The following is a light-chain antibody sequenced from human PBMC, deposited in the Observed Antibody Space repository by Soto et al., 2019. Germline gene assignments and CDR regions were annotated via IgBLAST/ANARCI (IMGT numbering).Light chain of an antibody. CDR3: QQYKDWPPLT. J-gene: IGKJ4*01. Sequence: EIVMTQSPVTLSVSPGERVTLSCRASQNVNINLAWYQQRPGQAPRVLIYGASNRASGIPDRFSGSGSGTDFTLPIRSLEPDDFALYYCQQYKDWPPLTFGGGTRVEIK. CDR1: QNVNIN. CDR2: GAS. V-gene: IGKV3D-15*01.